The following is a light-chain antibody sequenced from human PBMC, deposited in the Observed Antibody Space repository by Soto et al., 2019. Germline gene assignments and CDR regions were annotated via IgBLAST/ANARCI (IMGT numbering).Light chain of an antibody. J-gene: IGLJ2*01. CDR3: CSYAGSYTFGV. CDR1: SSDVGGYNY. Sequence: QSALTQPRSVSGSPGQSVTISCTGTSSDVGGYNYVSWYQQHPGKAPKLMIYDVSKRPSGVPDRFSGSKSGNTASLTISGLQAGDEADYYCCSYAGSYTFGVFGGGTKLTVL. CDR2: DVS. V-gene: IGLV2-11*01.